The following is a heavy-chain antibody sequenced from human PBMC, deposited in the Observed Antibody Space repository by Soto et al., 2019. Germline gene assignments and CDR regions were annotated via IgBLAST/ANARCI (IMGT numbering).Heavy chain of an antibody. CDR3: PTAAHYSSPFRWFDP. CDR2: IYYSGST. D-gene: IGHD6-13*01. V-gene: IGHV4-31*03. J-gene: IGHJ5*02. Sequence: PSETLSLTCTVSGGSISSGGYYWSWIRQHPGKGLEWIGYIYYSGSTYYNPSLKSRVTISVDTSKNQFSLKLSSVTAADTAVYYCPTAAHYSSPFRWFDPWGQGTLVTVSS. CDR1: GGSISSGGYY.